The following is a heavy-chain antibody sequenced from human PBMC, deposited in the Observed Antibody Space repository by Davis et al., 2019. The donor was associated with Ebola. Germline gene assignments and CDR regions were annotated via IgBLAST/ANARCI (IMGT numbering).Heavy chain of an antibody. CDR2: SSSSRTTA. Sequence: GESLKISCAASGFTFSSSSMNWVRQAPGKGLEWVSHSSSSRTTAYYADSVKGRFTISRDNAKNSLYLQMNSLRVEDTATYYCAIHGDAGFGGQGTLVTVS. V-gene: IGHV3-48*04. CDR1: GFTFSSSS. D-gene: IGHD4-17*01. CDR3: AIHGDAGF. J-gene: IGHJ4*02.